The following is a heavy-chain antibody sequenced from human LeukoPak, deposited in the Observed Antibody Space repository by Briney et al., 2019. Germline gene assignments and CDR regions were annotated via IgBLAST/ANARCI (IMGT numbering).Heavy chain of an antibody. J-gene: IGHJ4*02. CDR1: GGTFSSYA. V-gene: IGHV1-69*01. Sequence: GSSVKVSCKASGGTFSSYAISWVRQAPGQGLEWMGGIIPIFGTANYAQKFQGRVTITADESTSTAYMELSSLRSEDTAVYYCARSPLNDYYDSSGYYRLFDYWGQGTLVTVSS. D-gene: IGHD3-22*01. CDR2: IIPIFGTA. CDR3: ARSPLNDYYDSSGYYRLFDY.